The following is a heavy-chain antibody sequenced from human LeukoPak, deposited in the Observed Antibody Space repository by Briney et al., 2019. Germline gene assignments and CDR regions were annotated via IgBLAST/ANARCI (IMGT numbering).Heavy chain of an antibody. CDR1: GFTFSTYA. Sequence: PGRSLRLACAASGFTFSTYAMHWVRQAPGRGREGVTVISYDGSIKYYADSVKGRFTISRDNSKNTVYLQMHSLRDEDTAVYYCAKGGEMATIEESDYWGQGTLVTVSS. CDR3: AKGGEMATIEESDY. J-gene: IGHJ4*02. V-gene: IGHV3-30*18. D-gene: IGHD5-24*01. CDR2: ISYDGSIK.